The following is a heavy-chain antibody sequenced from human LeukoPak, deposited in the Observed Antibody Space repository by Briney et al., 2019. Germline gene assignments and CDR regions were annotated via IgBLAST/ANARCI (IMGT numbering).Heavy chain of an antibody. J-gene: IGHJ4*02. CDR3: ARGGIAARRLDY. CDR2: VNPSSGDT. D-gene: IGHD6-6*01. CDR1: GYTFTDYY. Sequence: ASVKVSCKASGYTFTDYYIHWVRQAPGQGLEWMGWVNPSSGDTDYAQKFQVSVTVTRDTSISTAYMELTSLKSDDTAVYYCARGGIAARRLDYWGQGTLVTVSS. V-gene: IGHV1-2*02.